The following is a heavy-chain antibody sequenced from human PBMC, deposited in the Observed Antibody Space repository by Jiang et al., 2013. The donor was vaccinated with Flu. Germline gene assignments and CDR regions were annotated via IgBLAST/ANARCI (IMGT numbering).Heavy chain of an antibody. Sequence: VQLLESGGGVVQPGRSLRLSCAASGFTFSSYGMHWVRQAPGKGLEWVAVISYDGSNKYYADSVKGRFTISRDNSKNTLYLQMNSLRAEDTAVYYCAKDRRITMVRGDFDYWGQGTLVTVSS. CDR3: AKDRRITMVRGDFDY. J-gene: IGHJ4*02. D-gene: IGHD3-10*01. CDR1: GFTFSSYG. V-gene: IGHV3-30*18. CDR2: ISYDGSNK.